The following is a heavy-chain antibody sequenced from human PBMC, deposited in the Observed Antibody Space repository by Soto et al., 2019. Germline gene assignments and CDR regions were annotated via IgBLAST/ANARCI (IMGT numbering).Heavy chain of an antibody. V-gene: IGHV3-30-3*01. J-gene: IGHJ4*02. D-gene: IGHD3-3*01. Sequence: GRSLRLSCAASGFTFSSYAMHWVRQAPGKGLEWVAVISYDGSNKYYADSVEGRFTISRDNSKNTLYLQMNSLRAEDTAVYYGASGDFWSGYMYYVDYWGQETLVTVSS. CDR3: ASGDFWSGYMYYVDY. CDR1: GFTFSSYA. CDR2: ISYDGSNK.